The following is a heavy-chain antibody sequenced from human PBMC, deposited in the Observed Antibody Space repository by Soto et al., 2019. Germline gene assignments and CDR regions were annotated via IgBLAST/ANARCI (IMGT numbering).Heavy chain of an antibody. V-gene: IGHV4-39*01. CDR1: GGSISRNSXX. J-gene: IGHJ4*02. CDR2: IYYSGST. CDR3: ARHDWNGVDY. Sequence: QMQLQESGPGLVKPSETLSLTCTVSGGSISRNSXXXXXXXXXXGKGLEWIGSIYYSGSTYYNPSLKSRVTISVDTSKNQFSLKLSSVTAADTAVYYCARHDWNGVDYWGQGTLVTVSS. D-gene: IGHD1-1*01.